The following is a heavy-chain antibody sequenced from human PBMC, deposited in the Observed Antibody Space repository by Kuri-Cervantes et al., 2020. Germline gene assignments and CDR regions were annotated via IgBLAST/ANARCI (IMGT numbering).Heavy chain of an antibody. V-gene: IGHV3-13*01. Sequence: GGSLRLSCAASGFTFSSYDMHWVRQATGKGLEWVSAIGTAGDTYYPGSVKGRFTISRDNSKNTLYLQMNSLRAEDTAVYYCAREGPPLYSDAFDIWGQGTMVTVSS. CDR3: AREGPPLYSDAFDI. CDR1: GFTFSSYD. J-gene: IGHJ3*02. D-gene: IGHD2-8*01. CDR2: IGTAGDT.